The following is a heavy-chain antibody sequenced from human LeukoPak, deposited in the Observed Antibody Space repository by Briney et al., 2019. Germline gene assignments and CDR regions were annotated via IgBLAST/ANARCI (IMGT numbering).Heavy chain of an antibody. CDR2: ISYDGSNK. D-gene: IGHD4-11*01. Sequence: TGGSLRLSCAASGFTFSSYAMHWVRQAPGKGLEWVAVISYDGSNKYYADSVKGRFTISRDNSKNTLYLQMNSLRAEDTAVYYCARASTVPDYWGQGTLVTVSS. CDR1: GFTFSSYA. CDR3: ARASTVPDY. J-gene: IGHJ4*02. V-gene: IGHV3-30*01.